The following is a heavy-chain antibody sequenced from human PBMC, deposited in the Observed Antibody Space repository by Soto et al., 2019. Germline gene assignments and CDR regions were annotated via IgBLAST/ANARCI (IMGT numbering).Heavy chain of an antibody. V-gene: IGHV4-59*01. D-gene: IGHD6-19*01. CDR2: IYYSGST. CDR1: GGSISSYY. CDR3: ASTSHSSGWYSGGFDY. Sequence: SETLSLTCTVSGGSISSYYWSWIRQPPGKGLEWIGYIYYSGSTNYNPSLKSRVTISVDTSKNQFSLKLSSVTAADTAVYYCASTSHSSGWYSGGFDYWGQGTLVTVSS. J-gene: IGHJ4*02.